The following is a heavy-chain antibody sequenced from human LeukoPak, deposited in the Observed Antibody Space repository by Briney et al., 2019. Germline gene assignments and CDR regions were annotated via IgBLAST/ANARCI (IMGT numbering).Heavy chain of an antibody. J-gene: IGHJ4*02. V-gene: IGHV1-2*02. D-gene: IGHD3-3*01. CDR1: GYTFTGYY. Sequence: ASVKVSCKASGYTFTGYYMHWVRQAPGQGLEWMGWINPNSGGTNYAQKFQGRVTMTRDTSISTAYMELSRLGSDDTAVYYCAREREGPFGDFWSGYYYWGQGTLVTVSS. CDR3: AREREGPFGDFWSGYYY. CDR2: INPNSGGT.